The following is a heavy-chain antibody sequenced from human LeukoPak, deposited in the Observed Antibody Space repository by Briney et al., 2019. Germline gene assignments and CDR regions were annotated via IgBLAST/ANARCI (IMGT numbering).Heavy chain of an antibody. CDR3: ARGSSFQQRDASDI. J-gene: IGHJ3*02. V-gene: IGHV1-2*02. CDR2: INPNSGDT. D-gene: IGHD6-13*01. CDR1: GYRFTSYY. Sequence: GASVTVSCKASGYRFTSYYMHWVRQAPGQGLEWMGWINPNSGDTKYAQKFQGRVTMTRDTSISTAYVELTNLRSDDTAVYYRARGSSFQQRDASDIWGQGTMVTVSS.